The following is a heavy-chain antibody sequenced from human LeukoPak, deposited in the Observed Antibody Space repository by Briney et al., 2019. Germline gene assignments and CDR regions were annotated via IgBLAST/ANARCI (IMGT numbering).Heavy chain of an antibody. CDR3: ARSRTGGYLTNFDL. D-gene: IGHD1-26*01. J-gene: IGHJ2*01. V-gene: IGHV1-8*03. Sequence: FQGRVTITRNTSISTAYMELSRLRSEDTAVYYCARSRTGGYLTNFDLWGRGTLVTVSS.